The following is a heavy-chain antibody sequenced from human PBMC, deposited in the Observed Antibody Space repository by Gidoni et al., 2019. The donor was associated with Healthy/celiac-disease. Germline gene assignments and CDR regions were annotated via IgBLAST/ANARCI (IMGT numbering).Heavy chain of an antibody. Sequence: EVQLVQAGAEVKKPGGSLTLSCQGSGYSFTSYWIGWVRQMPGKGLEWRGIISPGDSDTRYSPSFQGQVTISAVKSISTAYLQWSSLKASDTAMYYCARLGGYEFRWFDPWGQGTLVTVSS. J-gene: IGHJ5*02. CDR2: ISPGDSDT. V-gene: IGHV5-51*03. D-gene: IGHD3-3*01. CDR1: GYSFTSYW. CDR3: ARLGGYEFRWFDP.